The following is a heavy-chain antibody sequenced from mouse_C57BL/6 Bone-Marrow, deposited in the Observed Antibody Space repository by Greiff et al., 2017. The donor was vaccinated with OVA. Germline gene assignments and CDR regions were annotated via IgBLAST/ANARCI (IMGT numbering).Heavy chain of an antibody. V-gene: IGHV1-42*01. CDR2: INPSTGGT. CDR3: ARGGGYYRAWFAY. Sequence: DVKLVESGPELVKPGASVKISCKASGYSFTGYYMNWVKQSPEKSLEWIGEINPSTGGTTYNQKFKAKATLTVDKSSSTAYMQLKSLTSEDSAVYYCARGGGYYRAWFAYWGQGTLVTVSA. CDR1: GYSFTGYY. D-gene: IGHD2-3*01. J-gene: IGHJ3*01.